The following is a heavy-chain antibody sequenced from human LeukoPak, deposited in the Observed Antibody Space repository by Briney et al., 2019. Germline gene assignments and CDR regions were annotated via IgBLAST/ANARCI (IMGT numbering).Heavy chain of an antibody. J-gene: IGHJ2*01. CDR3: ARAEWSNWYFDL. V-gene: IGHV3-11*05. Sequence: GGSLRLFCAASGFTFSDYYMSWIRQAAGKGLEWVSYISSSSSYTNYADSVKGRFTLSRDSAKNSLYLQMNSLRAEDTAVYYCARAEWSNWYFDLWGRGTLVTVSS. CDR1: GFTFSDYY. CDR2: ISSSSSYT. D-gene: IGHD3-3*01.